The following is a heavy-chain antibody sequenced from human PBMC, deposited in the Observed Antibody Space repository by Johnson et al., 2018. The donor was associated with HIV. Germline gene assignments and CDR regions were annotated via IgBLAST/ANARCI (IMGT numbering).Heavy chain of an antibody. Sequence: VQLVESGGGVVRPGGSLRVSCAASGFKFNDYGMSWVRQPPGKGLEWVSGINWSGGNTDYADSVKGRFTISRDNAKNSLYLQMNSLRAEDTAVYYCAAITLDAFDIWGQGTMVTVSS. J-gene: IGHJ3*02. CDR2: INWSGGNT. CDR1: GFKFNDYG. V-gene: IGHV3-20*04. D-gene: IGHD5-12*01. CDR3: AAITLDAFDI.